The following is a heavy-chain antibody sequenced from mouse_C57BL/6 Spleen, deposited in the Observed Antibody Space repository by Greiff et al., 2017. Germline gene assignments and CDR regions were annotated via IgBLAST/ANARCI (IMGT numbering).Heavy chain of an antibody. J-gene: IGHJ4*01. CDR3: ARGGITTGYYYAMDY. CDR2: IYPRSGNT. CDR1: GYTFTSYG. D-gene: IGHD2-4*01. Sequence: QVQLQQSGAELARPGASVKLSCKASGYTFTSYGISWVKQRTGQGLVWIGEIYPRSGNTYYNEKVKGKATLTADKSSSTTYMELRSLTSDDSAVYFCARGGITTGYYYAMDYWGQGTSVTVSS. V-gene: IGHV1-81*01.